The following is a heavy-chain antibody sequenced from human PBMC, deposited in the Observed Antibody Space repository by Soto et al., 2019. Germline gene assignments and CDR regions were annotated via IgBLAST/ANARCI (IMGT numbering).Heavy chain of an antibody. J-gene: IGHJ4*01. CDR3: ARERRDILTGYFQEFDY. V-gene: IGHV1-18*01. CDR2: ISAYNGNT. D-gene: IGHD3-9*01. CDR1: GYTFTSYG. Sequence: ASVKVSCKASGYTFTSYGISWVRQAPGQGLEWMGWISAYNGNTNYAQKLQGRVTMTTDTSTSTAYMELRSLRSDDTAVYYCARERRDILTGYFQEFDYWGHGTLVTVSS.